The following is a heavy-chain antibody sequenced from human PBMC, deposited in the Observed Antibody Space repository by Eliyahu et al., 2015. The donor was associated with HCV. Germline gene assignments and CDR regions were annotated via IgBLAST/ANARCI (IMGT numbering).Heavy chain of an antibody. CDR3: AKTTGYNYAYDY. CDR1: GFTFSSYV. CDR2: ISGGGGGT. V-gene: IGHV3-23*01. J-gene: IGHJ4*02. D-gene: IGHD5-18*01. Sequence: GGSLRLSCVASGFTFSSYVMTWVRQAPGKGLEWVSVISGGGGGTYYADSVKGRFAISRDNSKNPLYLQMNSLRAEDTAVYYCAKTTGYNYAYDYWGRGTLVTVSS.